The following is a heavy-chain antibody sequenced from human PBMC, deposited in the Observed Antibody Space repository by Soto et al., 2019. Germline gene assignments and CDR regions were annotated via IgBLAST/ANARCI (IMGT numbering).Heavy chain of an antibody. J-gene: IGHJ4*02. CDR2: IIPILGIA. Sequence: ASVKVSCKASGGTFSSYTISWVRQAPGQGLEWMGRIIPILGIANYAQKFQGRVTITADKSTSTAYMELSSLRSEYTAVYYCASTRGDFIYYFDYWGQGTLVTVSS. V-gene: IGHV1-69*02. D-gene: IGHD4-17*01. CDR3: ASTRGDFIYYFDY. CDR1: GGTFSSYT.